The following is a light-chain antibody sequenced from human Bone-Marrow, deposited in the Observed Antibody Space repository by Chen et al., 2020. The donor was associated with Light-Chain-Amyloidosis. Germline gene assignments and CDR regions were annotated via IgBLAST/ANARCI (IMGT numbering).Light chain of an antibody. Sequence: SYVLTQPSSVSVAPGQTATIACGGNNIGSTSVHWYPQTPGKAPLLVVYDDSDRPSGIPERLSGSNSGNTATLTISRVEAGDEADYYCQVWDRSSDRPVCGGGTKLTVL. CDR1: NIGSTS. J-gene: IGLJ3*02. CDR3: QVWDRSSDRPV. CDR2: DDS. V-gene: IGLV3-21*02.